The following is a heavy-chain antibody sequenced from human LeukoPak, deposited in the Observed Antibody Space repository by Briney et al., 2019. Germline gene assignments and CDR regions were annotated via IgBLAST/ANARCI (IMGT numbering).Heavy chain of an antibody. J-gene: IGHJ4*02. CDR3: ARGSPAWDY. CDR1: GFSFSSYG. V-gene: IGHV3-21*01. D-gene: IGHD1-26*01. CDR2: ISSSKSYI. Sequence: GGSLRLSCAASGFSFSSYGMNSVRQAPGKGLEWVSSISSSKSYIFYADSVKGRFTISRDNAKNSLYLEMTSLRAEDTAMYYCARGSPAWDYWGQGTLVTVSS.